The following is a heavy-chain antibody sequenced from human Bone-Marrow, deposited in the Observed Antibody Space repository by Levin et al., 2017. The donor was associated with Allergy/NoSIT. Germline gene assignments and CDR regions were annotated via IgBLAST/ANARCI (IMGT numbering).Heavy chain of an antibody. CDR1: GFSLSASGVG. CDR3: ALRPNLNGKFDY. Sequence: SGPTLVKPTQTLTLTCTFSGFSLSASGVGVGWIRQPPGKALEWLALIFWDDDKRYSPSLKSRLTITKDTSKNQVVLTMTNMDPVDTGTYCCALRPNLNGKFDYWGQGTLVTVSS. V-gene: IGHV2-5*02. J-gene: IGHJ4*02. CDR2: IFWDDDK.